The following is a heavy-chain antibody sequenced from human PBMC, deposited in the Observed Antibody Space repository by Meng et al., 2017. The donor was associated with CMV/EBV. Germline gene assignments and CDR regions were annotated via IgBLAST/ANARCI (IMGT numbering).Heavy chain of an antibody. V-gene: IGHV4-61*01. J-gene: IGHJ4*02. CDR3: ARVGPGMATMQYYFDY. CDR1: GGSVSSGSYY. CDR2: IYYSGST. D-gene: IGHD5-24*01. Sequence: SETLSLTCTVSGGSVSSGSYYWSWIRQPPGKGLEWIGYIYYSGSTNYNPSLKSRVTISVDTSKNQFSLKLRSVTAADTAVYYCARVGPGMATMQYYFDYWGQGTLVTVSS.